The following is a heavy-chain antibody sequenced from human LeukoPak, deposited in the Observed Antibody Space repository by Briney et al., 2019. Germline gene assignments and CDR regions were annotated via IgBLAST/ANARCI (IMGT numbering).Heavy chain of an antibody. Sequence: GGSLRLSCTASGFTFSRSWMNWIRQAPGKGLEWVANINPDGDGMRFVDSVKGRFTMSRDNAQSSLHLQMNSLRVEDTAFYYCAAWTDRGYSYWGQGVLITVSS. CDR3: AAWTDRGYSY. D-gene: IGHD5-12*01. CDR2: INPDGDGM. V-gene: IGHV3-7*01. CDR1: GFTFSRSW. J-gene: IGHJ4*02.